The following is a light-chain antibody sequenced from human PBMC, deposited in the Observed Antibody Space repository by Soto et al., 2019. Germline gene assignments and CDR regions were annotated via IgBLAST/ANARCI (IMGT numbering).Light chain of an antibody. CDR1: QSVSSY. Sequence: EIVLTQSPATLSLSPGERATLSCRASQSVSSYLAWYHQKPGQAPRLLIYDASDRATGIPARFSGSGSGPDFTLTISSLEPEDFAVYSWQQRSNWSGLTFGGRTNVEIK. CDR2: DAS. CDR3: QQRSNWSGLT. J-gene: IGKJ4*01. V-gene: IGKV3-11*01.